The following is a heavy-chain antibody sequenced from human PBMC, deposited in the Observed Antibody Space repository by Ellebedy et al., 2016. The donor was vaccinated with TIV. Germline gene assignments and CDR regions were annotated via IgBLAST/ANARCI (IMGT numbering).Heavy chain of an antibody. CDR1: RGSVSSGSYY. D-gene: IGHD1-1*01. CDR2: IYYSGST. V-gene: IGHV4-61*01. Sequence: SETLSLXXTVSRGSVSSGSYYWSWIRQPPGKGLEWIGYIYYSGSTKYNPSLKSQVTISVDTSKKQISLKLRSVTAADTAVYYCTRSLEDQLEAFDIWGQGTTVTVSS. J-gene: IGHJ3*02. CDR3: TRSLEDQLEAFDI.